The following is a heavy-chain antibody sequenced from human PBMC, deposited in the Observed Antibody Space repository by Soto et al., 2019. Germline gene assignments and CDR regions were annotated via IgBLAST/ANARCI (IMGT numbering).Heavy chain of an antibody. CDR1: GFTVSSNY. D-gene: IGHD4-17*01. CDR2: IYSGGST. V-gene: IGHV3-66*01. J-gene: IGHJ4*02. CDR3: ARGGYGDYLYFDY. Sequence: EVQLVESGGGLVQPGGSLRLSCEASGFTVSSNYMSWVRQAPGKGLEWVSVIYSGGSTYYADSVKGRFTISRDNSKNTLYLQMNSLRAEDTAVYYCARGGYGDYLYFDYWGQGTLVTVSS.